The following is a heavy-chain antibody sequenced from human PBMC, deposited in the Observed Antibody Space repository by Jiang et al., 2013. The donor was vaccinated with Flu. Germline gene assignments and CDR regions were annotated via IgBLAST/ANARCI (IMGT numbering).Heavy chain of an antibody. V-gene: IGHV4-39*01. J-gene: IGHJ3*02. Sequence: GSGLVKPSETLSLTCTVSGGSISSRNYYWGWIRQPPGKGLEWIGSIYYSGSTYYNPSLKSRVTISVDTSKNQFSLKLSSVTAADTAVYYCARIEYSTFDIWGQGTMVTVSS. CDR2: IYYSGST. D-gene: IGHD6-6*01. CDR1: GGSISSRNYY. CDR3: ARIEYSTFDI.